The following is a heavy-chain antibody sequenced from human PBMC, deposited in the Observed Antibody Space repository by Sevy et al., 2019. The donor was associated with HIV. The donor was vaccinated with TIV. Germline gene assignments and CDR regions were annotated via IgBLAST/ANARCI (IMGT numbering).Heavy chain of an antibody. CDR3: AREGGYSDQGMDV. Sequence: GGSLRLSCAASGFTFSSYDMNWVRQAPGKGLEWVSYISSSSSNIYYAHSVKGRFTISRDNAKNSLYVQMNSLRAEDTAVYYCAREGGYSDQGMDVWGQGTTVTVSS. D-gene: IGHD5-12*01. J-gene: IGHJ6*02. V-gene: IGHV3-48*01. CDR2: ISSSSSNI. CDR1: GFTFSSYD.